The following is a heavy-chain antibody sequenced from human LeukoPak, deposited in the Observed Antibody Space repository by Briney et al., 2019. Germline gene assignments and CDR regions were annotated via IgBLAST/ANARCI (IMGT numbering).Heavy chain of an antibody. J-gene: IGHJ3*02. CDR1: GFIFDDYG. CDR3: ARGAPTYCNGGTCHSGDPFDI. D-gene: IGHD2-15*01. Sequence: GGSLRLSCAASGFIFDDYGMSWVRQAPGKGLEWVSGINWNAASTGYADSMKGRFTISRDNAKNSLFLQMDSLRGEDTAFYYCARGAPTYCNGGTCHSGDPFDIWGQGTMVTVSS. V-gene: IGHV3-20*04. CDR2: INWNAAST.